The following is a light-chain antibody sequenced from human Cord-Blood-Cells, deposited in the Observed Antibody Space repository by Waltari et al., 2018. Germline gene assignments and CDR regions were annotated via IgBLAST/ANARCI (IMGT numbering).Light chain of an antibody. Sequence: QSALPQPASVSGSPGQSITISCTGTSSDVGGYNYVPWYQQHPGKVPKLMIYDVSNRPSGVSNRFSGSKSGNTASLTISGLQAEDEADYYCSSYTSSSTVVFGGGTKLTVL. V-gene: IGLV2-14*01. J-gene: IGLJ2*01. CDR3: SSYTSSSTVV. CDR1: SSDVGGYNY. CDR2: DVS.